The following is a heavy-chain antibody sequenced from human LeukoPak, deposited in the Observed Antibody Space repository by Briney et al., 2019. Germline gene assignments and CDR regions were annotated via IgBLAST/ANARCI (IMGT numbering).Heavy chain of an antibody. D-gene: IGHD5-18*01. CDR3: ARGGYSYSDAFDI. CDR1: GFTFSSYS. Sequence: GGSLRLSCAASGFTFSSYSMNWVRQAPGKGLEWVSYISSSSSTIYYADSVKGRFTISRDNAKNSLYLQVNSLRAEDTAVYYCARGGYSYSDAFDIWGQGTMVTVSS. V-gene: IGHV3-48*01. J-gene: IGHJ3*02. CDR2: ISSSSSTI.